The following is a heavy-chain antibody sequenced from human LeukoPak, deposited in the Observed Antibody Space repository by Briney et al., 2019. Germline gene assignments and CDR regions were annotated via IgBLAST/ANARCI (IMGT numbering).Heavy chain of an antibody. V-gene: IGHV3-48*01. D-gene: IGHD1-26*01. Sequence: GGSLRLSCAASGFTFSSYSMNWVRQAPGKGLEWVSYISSSSSTIYYADSVKGRFTISRDNAKNSLYLQMSSLRAEDTAVYNCAKGEVYFDYWGQGTLVTVSS. J-gene: IGHJ4*02. CDR1: GFTFSSYS. CDR3: AKGEVYFDY. CDR2: ISSSSSTI.